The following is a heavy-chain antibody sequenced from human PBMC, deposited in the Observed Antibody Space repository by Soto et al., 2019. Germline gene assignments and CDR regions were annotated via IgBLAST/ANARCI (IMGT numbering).Heavy chain of an antibody. CDR3: ARHPLYGDYRSFDY. D-gene: IGHD4-17*01. CDR1: GGSISSSSYY. V-gene: IGHV4-39*01. Sequence: PSETLSLTCTVSGGSISSSSYYWGWIRQPPGKGLEWIGSIYYSGSTYYNPSLKSRVTISVDTSKNQFSLKLSSVTAADTAVYYCARHPLYGDYRSFDYWGQGTPVTVSS. J-gene: IGHJ4*02. CDR2: IYYSGST.